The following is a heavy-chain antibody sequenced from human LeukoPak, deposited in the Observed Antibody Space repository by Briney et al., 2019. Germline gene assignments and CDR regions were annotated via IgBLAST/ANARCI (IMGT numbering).Heavy chain of an antibody. V-gene: IGHV3-7*01. Sequence: PGGSLRLSCAASGFTFRNSWMTWVRHSPGKGLGWVASINNDGAEKYYGDSVNRRFSISRDNTQDSLYLQMNFLRPEDASTYYCARDNGYSTFDLWGQGTLVIVSS. D-gene: IGHD5-18*01. J-gene: IGHJ4*02. CDR2: INNDGAEK. CDR1: GFTFRNSW. CDR3: ARDNGYSTFDL.